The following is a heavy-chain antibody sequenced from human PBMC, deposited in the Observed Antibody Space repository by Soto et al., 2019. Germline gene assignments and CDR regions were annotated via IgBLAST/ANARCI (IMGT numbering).Heavy chain of an antibody. Sequence: QLRESGPGLVKPSGTLSLTCFVSGASISSTYWWSWVRQTPGKRLEWIGQIYHTGTTSYNSSLKNRVTISLDKSNNQCSLRLTSMTAADTAVYYCATLPPRIVVVMTDLPTWGQGTLVTVSS. CDR2: IYHTGTT. CDR3: ATLPPRIVVVMTDLPT. CDR1: GASISSTYW. J-gene: IGHJ5*02. D-gene: IGHD2-15*01. V-gene: IGHV4-4*02.